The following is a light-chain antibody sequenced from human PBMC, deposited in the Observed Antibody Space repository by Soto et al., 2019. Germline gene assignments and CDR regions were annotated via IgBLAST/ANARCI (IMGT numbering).Light chain of an antibody. CDR2: LGS. J-gene: IGKJ2*01. Sequence: DIVMTQSPLSLPVTPGEPASISCRSSQSLLHSNGYNYLDWYLQKPGQSPQLLIYLGSNRASGVPDWFSGSGSGTDFTLKISRVEAEDVGVYYSMQALQTPYTFGQGTKLEIK. CDR3: MQALQTPYT. V-gene: IGKV2-28*01. CDR1: QSLLHSNGYNY.